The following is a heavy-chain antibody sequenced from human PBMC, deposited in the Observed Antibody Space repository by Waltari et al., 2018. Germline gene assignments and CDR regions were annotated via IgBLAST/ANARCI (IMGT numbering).Heavy chain of an antibody. CDR2: ISSSISYI. CDR3: ARTASYYYYGMDV. Sequence: EVQLVESGGGLVKPGGSLRLSCAASGFTFSSYSMNWVRQAPGKGLEWVSSISSSISYIYDADSGKGRFTISRDNAKNSLYLQRNSLRAEDTAVYYCARTASYYYYGMDVWGQGTTVTVSS. J-gene: IGHJ6*02. V-gene: IGHV3-21*01. CDR1: GFTFSSYS.